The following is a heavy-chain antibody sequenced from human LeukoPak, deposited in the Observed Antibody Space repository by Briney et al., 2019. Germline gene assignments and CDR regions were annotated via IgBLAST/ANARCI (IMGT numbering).Heavy chain of an antibody. CDR1: GGSISSSSYY. CDR2: IYYSEKT. Sequence: PSETLSLTCIVSGGSISSSSYYWGWIRQPPGKGLEWIGSIYYSEKTYYNPSLKSRVTISVDTSKNQFSLNLSSVTAADTAVYFCARLRRGCSGGDCYLDYYGMDVWGQGTTVTVSS. D-gene: IGHD2-15*01. CDR3: ARLRRGCSGGDCYLDYYGMDV. V-gene: IGHV4-39*01. J-gene: IGHJ6*02.